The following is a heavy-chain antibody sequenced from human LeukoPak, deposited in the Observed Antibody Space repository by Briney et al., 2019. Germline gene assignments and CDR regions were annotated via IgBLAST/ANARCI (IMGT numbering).Heavy chain of an antibody. CDR3: ARALGTKYYDFWSGQTPNWFDP. CDR1: GYTFTGYY. Sequence: ASVKVSCKASGYTFTGYYMHWVRQAPGQGLEWMGWINSNSGGTNYAQKFQGRVTMTRDTSISTAYMELSRLRSDDTAVYYCARALGTKYYDFWSGQTPNWFDPWGQGTLVTVSS. CDR2: INSNSGGT. D-gene: IGHD3-3*01. V-gene: IGHV1-2*02. J-gene: IGHJ5*02.